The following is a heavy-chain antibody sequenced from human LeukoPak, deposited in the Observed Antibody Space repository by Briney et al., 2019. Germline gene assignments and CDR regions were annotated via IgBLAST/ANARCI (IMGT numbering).Heavy chain of an antibody. CDR1: GYSISSGYY. J-gene: IGHJ4*02. D-gene: IGHD3-10*01. V-gene: IGHV4-38-2*02. Sequence: SETLSLTCTVSGYSISSGYYWGWIRQPPGKGPDWIGRIYHSGSTYYNPSLKSRVTISVDTSKNQFSLKLSSVTAADTAVYYCARVVYYYGSGSSKTPLDYWGQGTLDTVSS. CDR3: ARVVYYYGSGSSKTPLDY. CDR2: IYHSGST.